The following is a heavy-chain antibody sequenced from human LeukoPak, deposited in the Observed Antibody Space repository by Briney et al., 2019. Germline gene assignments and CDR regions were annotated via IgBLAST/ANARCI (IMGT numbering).Heavy chain of an antibody. CDR1: GGSFSGYY. CDR3: ARLPQFWSCYGSGSYSYYYGMDV. D-gene: IGHD3-10*01. V-gene: IGHV4-34*01. Sequence: SETLSLTCAVYGGSFSGYYWSWIRQPPGKGLEWIGEINHSGSTNYNPSLKSRVTISVDTSKNQFSLKLSSVTAADTAVYYCARLPQFWSCYGSGSYSYYYGMDVWGQGTTVTVSS. J-gene: IGHJ6*02. CDR2: INHSGST.